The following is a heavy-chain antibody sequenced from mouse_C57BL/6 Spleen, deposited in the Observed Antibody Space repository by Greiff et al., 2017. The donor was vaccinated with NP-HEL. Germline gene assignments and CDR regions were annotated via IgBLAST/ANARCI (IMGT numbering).Heavy chain of an antibody. CDR1: GYTFTDYE. CDR3: TKANYYGSSEYFDY. J-gene: IGHJ2*01. V-gene: IGHV1-15*01. CDR2: LDPETGGT. Sequence: VQLQQSGAELVRPGASVTLSCKASGYTFTDYEMHWVKQTPVHGLEWIGALDPETGGTAYNQKFKGKAILTADKSSSTAYMELRSLTSEDSAVYYCTKANYYGSSEYFDYWGQGTTLTVSS. D-gene: IGHD1-1*01.